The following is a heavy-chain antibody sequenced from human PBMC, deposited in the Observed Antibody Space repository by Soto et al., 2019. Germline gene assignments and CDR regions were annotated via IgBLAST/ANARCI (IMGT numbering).Heavy chain of an antibody. CDR3: ARDGRAAPPDY. D-gene: IGHD6-6*01. CDR1: GYTFTSYY. V-gene: IGHV1-46*01. J-gene: IGHJ4*02. Sequence: QVQLVQSGAEVKKPGASVKVSCKASGYTFTSYYMHWVRQAPGQGLEWMGIINPSGGSTSYAQKFQGRVTMTRDTSTITVYMELSSMRSEATAVYYCARDGRAAPPDYWGQGTLVTVSS. CDR2: INPSGGST.